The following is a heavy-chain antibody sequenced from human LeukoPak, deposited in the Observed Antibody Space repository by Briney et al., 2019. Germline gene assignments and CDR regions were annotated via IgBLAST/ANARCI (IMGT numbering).Heavy chain of an antibody. J-gene: IGHJ3*01. CDR2: INYGGST. V-gene: IGHV4-34*01. D-gene: IGHD6-19*01. Sequence: SETLSLTCAVSEMSFSGYYWNWIRQSPGKGPEWIGEINYGGSTKYTPSLEGRGTILIDTSKNQFSLKLTSVTAADTAVYYCARGFPPGSGSRGSHAFDVWGQGTMVTVSS. CDR1: EMSFSGYY. CDR3: ARGFPPGSGSRGSHAFDV.